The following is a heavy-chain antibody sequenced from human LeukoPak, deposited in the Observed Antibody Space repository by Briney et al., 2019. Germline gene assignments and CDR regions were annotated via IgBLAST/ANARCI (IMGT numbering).Heavy chain of an antibody. Sequence: GGSLRLSCAASGFTFSNYAMTWVRRAPGKGLEWVSTISGDGYSTYYADSVKGRFTISRDNSKNTLYLQINGLRAEDTAVYYCAKDHVVARVAIDYWGQGTLVTVSS. J-gene: IGHJ4*02. D-gene: IGHD3-22*01. CDR3: AKDHVVARVAIDY. CDR2: ISGDGYST. CDR1: GFTFSNYA. V-gene: IGHV3-23*01.